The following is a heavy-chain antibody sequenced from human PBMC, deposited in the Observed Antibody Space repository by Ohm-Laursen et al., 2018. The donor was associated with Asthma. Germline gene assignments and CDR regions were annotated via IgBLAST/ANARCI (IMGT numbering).Heavy chain of an antibody. Sequence: SETLSLTCAVYGGSFSGYYWSWIRQPPGKGLEWIWEINHSGSTNYNPSLKSRVPISVDTSKNQFSLKLSSVTAADTAVYYCAREESVAANFQHWGQGTLVTVSS. J-gene: IGHJ1*01. V-gene: IGHV4-34*01. CDR1: GGSFSGYY. D-gene: IGHD6-19*01. CDR3: AREESVAANFQH. CDR2: INHSGST.